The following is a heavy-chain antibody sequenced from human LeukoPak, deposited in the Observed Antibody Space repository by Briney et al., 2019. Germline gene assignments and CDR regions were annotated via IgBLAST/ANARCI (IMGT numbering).Heavy chain of an antibody. D-gene: IGHD3-10*01. J-gene: IGHJ3*02. CDR1: GYTFTSYD. CDR2: MNPNSGNT. CDR3: ARGRRVRGVSMYAFDI. V-gene: IGHV1-8*03. Sequence: ASVKVSCKASGYTFTSYDINWVRQATGQGLEWMGWMNPNSGNTGYAQKFQGRVTITRNTSISTAYMELSSLRSEDTAVYYCARGRRVRGVSMYAFDIWGQGTMVTVSP.